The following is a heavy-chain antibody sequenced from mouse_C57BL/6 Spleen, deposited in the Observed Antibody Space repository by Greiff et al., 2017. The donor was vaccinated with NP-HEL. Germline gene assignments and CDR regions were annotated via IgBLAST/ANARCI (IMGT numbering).Heavy chain of an antibody. V-gene: IGHV5-9-1*02. CDR1: GFTFSSYA. D-gene: IGHD1-1*01. CDR2: ISSGGDYI. Sequence: EVKLMESGEGLVKPGGSLKLSCAASGFTFSSYAMSWVRQTPEKRLEWVAYISSGGDYIYYADTVKGRFTISRDNARNTLYLQMSSLKSEDTAMYYCTRDPHYGSSYWYFDVWGTGTTVTVSS. CDR3: TRDPHYGSSYWYFDV. J-gene: IGHJ1*03.